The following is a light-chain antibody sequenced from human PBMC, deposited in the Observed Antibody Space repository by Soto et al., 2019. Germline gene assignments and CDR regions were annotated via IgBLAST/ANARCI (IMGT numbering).Light chain of an antibody. CDR3: SSYTSTSSPLV. CDR2: EVS. Sequence: QSALTQPATVSGSPGQSISISCTGTSSDVGGYNYVSWYQHHPGKGPKLMIYEVSNRPSGVSNRFSGSKSGNTASLTISGLQAEDEADYYCSSYTSTSSPLVFGGGTKLTV. CDR1: SSDVGGYNY. J-gene: IGLJ2*01. V-gene: IGLV2-14*01.